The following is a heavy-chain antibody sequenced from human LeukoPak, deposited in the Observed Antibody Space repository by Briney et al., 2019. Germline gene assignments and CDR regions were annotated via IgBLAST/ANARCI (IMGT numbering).Heavy chain of an antibody. CDR1: GFTFTNSW. V-gene: IGHV3-7*01. CDR2: IKQDGSTK. J-gene: IGHJ4*02. D-gene: IGHD1-26*01. CDR3: ARDTDGSLDY. Sequence: PGGSLRLSCAASGFTFTNSWMAWVRQAPGKGLEWVANIKQDGSTKHYADSLKGRFTISRDNPKNSLYLQMNSLRANDTAVYHCARDTDGSLDYWGQGILVTVAS.